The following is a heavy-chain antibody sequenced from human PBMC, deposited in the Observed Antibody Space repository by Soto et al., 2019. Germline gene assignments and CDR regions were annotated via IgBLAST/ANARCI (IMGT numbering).Heavy chain of an antibody. D-gene: IGHD3-22*01. CDR3: ARASYYDSSGYHDAFDI. V-gene: IGHV3-53*01. CDR1: GFTVSSNY. Sequence: GGSLRLSCAASGFTVSSNYMSWVRQAPGKGLEWVSVIYSGGSTYYADSVKGRFTISRDNSKNTLYLQMNSLRAEDTAVYYCARASYYDSSGYHDAFDIWGQGTMVTVSS. J-gene: IGHJ3*02. CDR2: IYSGGST.